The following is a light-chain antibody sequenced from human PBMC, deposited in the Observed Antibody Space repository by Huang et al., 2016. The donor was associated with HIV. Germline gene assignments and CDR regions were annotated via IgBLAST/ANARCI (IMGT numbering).Light chain of an antibody. J-gene: IGKJ4*01. CDR3: QQYYSTPLT. V-gene: IGKV4-1*01. Sequence: DIVMTQSPDSLAVSLGERATINCKSSQSVLYSSNNQNYLAWYQQKPGQPPKLLIYWASTRESGVPDRFSGSGSGTDFTLPISSLQAEDVAVYYCQQYYSTPLTFGGGTKVEIK. CDR1: QSVLYSSNNQNY. CDR2: WAS.